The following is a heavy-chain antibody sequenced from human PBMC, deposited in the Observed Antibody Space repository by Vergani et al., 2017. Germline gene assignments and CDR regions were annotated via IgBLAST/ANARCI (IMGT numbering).Heavy chain of an antibody. CDR2: IWYDGSNK. CDR3: ATWWDYDFWSGSSCDY. Sequence: QVQLVESGGGVVQPGRSLRLSCAASGFTFSSYGMHWVRQAPGKGLEWVAVIWYDGSNKYYADSVKGRFTISRDNSKNTLYLQMNSLRAEDTAVYYCATWWDYDFWSGSSCDYWGQGTLVTVSS. V-gene: IGHV3-33*01. J-gene: IGHJ4*02. D-gene: IGHD3-3*01. CDR1: GFTFSSYG.